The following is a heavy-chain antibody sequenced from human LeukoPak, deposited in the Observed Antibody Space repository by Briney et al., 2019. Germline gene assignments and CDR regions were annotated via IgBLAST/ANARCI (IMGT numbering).Heavy chain of an antibody. D-gene: IGHD4-17*01. CDR3: ARTGSTVTMLCPLDH. V-gene: IGHV4-59*01. CDR1: GGSIMSYY. J-gene: IGHJ4*02. Sequence: SETLSLTCTVSGGSIMSYYWSWIRQPPGKGLEWIGYIYYSGSTNYNPSLKSRVSISVDTSKNQFSLKLSSVTAADTAVYYCARTGSTVTMLCPLDHWGQGTLVTVSS. CDR2: IYYSGST.